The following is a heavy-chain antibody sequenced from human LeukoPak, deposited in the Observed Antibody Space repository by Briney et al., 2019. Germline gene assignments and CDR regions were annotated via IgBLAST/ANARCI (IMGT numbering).Heavy chain of an antibody. CDR2: IYSTGST. J-gene: IGHJ4*02. Sequence: SETLSLTCTVSGGSISRYYWSWIRQPPGKGLEWVGYIYSTGSTNSNPSLKSRVTISIDASRNQFSLRLTSVTAADTAVYYCARHESAVGALFYWGQGTLVTVSS. V-gene: IGHV4-59*08. D-gene: IGHD1-26*01. CDR3: ARHESAVGALFY. CDR1: GGSISRYY.